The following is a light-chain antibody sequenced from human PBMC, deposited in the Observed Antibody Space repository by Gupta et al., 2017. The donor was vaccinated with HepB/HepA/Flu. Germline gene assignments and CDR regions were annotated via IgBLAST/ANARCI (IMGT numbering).Light chain of an antibody. CDR1: SDDIGRYNR. CDR3: TSHTTANTWV. CDR2: EVT. J-gene: IGLJ2*01. V-gene: IGLV2-18*02. Sequence: QSALTQPPSVSGSPGQSVTISCTGTSDDIGRYNRVSWYQQSPGTTPKLLIFEVTNRPSGVPDRFSASQSGNTASLTISGLQVEDEGDYYCTSHTTANTWVFGGGTKVTVL.